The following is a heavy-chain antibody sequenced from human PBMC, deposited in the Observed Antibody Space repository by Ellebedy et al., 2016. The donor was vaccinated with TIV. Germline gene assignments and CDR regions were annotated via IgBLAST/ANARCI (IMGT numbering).Heavy chain of an antibody. Sequence: GESLKISCAASGFTFSNFGMHWVRQAPGKGLEWVAFIRYDGSNKYYADSVKGRFTISRDNSKNTLYLQMNSLRAEDTAMYYCAKDGNRMDVWGQGTTVTVSS. CDR1: GFTFSNFG. CDR3: AKDGNRMDV. V-gene: IGHV3-30*02. CDR2: IRYDGSNK. J-gene: IGHJ6*02.